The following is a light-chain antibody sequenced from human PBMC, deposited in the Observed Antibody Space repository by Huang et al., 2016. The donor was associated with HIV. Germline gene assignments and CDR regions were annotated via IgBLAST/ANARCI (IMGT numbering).Light chain of an antibody. J-gene: IGKJ5*01. Sequence: HFTQSPPSLSGSVWDSVFTSCRASQDIGTSLAWYQQRTGRAPKLLISGASTLPTGVPARFSGDSAGTFFTLFITDLQPEDFATYYCQQLHAYPITFGQGTRLDIK. CDR3: QQLHAYPIT. CDR2: GAS. V-gene: IGKV1-13*02. CDR1: QDIGTS.